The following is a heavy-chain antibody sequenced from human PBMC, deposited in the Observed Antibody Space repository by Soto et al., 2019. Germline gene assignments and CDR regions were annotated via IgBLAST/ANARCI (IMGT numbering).Heavy chain of an antibody. J-gene: IGHJ4*02. CDR2: ISGSGGST. CDR1: GFTFSKYA. Sequence: EVQLLEAGGGVVQPGGSLRLSCAASGFTFSKYAMSWVRQAPGTGLEGVSAISGSGGSTHYADSAKGRFTISGDNPKNTLYLQVNSLRAEDPAVYYCTKDDAGPCSSGRGYFDCWGQGTLVTGSS. CDR3: TKDDAGPCSSGRGYFDC. V-gene: IGHV3-23*01. D-gene: IGHD6-19*01.